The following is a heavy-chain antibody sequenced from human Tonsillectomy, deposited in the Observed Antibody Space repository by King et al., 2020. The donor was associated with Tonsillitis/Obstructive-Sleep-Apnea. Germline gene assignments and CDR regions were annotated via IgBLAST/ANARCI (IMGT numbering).Heavy chain of an antibody. Sequence: QLVQSGGGLVKPGGSLRLSWAASGFTFSSYSMSWVRQAPGKGLEWVSSISSSSSYRNSADSVKGRFTLSRENAKNSLYLQMDSLRAEDTAVYYCARADCSSTSCYTAGYWGQGTLVTVSS. CDR1: GFTFSSYS. CDR3: ARADCSSTSCYTAGY. D-gene: IGHD2-2*02. J-gene: IGHJ4*02. CDR2: ISSSSSYR. V-gene: IGHV3-21*01.